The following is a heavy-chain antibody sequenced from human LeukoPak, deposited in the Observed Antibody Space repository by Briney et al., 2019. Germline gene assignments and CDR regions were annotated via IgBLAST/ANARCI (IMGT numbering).Heavy chain of an antibody. Sequence: GGSLRLSCAASGFTFSIYWMTWVRQAPGKGLEWVANIKQDGRESGKYYVDSVKGRFTISRDNAKNSLYLQMNSLRADDTAVYYCASPSTRWLQSHFDYWGQGTLVTVSS. CDR2: IKQDGRESGK. V-gene: IGHV3-7*01. CDR1: GFTFSIYW. CDR3: ASPSTRWLQSHFDY. J-gene: IGHJ4*02. D-gene: IGHD5-24*01.